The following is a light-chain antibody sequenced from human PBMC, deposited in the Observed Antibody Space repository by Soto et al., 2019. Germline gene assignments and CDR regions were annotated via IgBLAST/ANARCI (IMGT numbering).Light chain of an antibody. J-gene: IGKJ5*01. CDR3: QQYETLPFT. CDR1: QDIGNY. Sequence: DIQMTQSPSSLSASVGDRVSITCQASQDIGNYLNWYQQIPGKAPKLLIFDASNLESGVPSRFSGSGSGTDFTFTISSLQPEDIATYSCQQYETLPFTFGQGTRLEIK. CDR2: DAS. V-gene: IGKV1-33*01.